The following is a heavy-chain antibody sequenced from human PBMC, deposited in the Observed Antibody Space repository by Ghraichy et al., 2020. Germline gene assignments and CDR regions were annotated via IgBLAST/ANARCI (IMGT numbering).Heavy chain of an antibody. CDR2: ISYDGSNK. V-gene: IGHV3-30*04. Sequence: GGSLRLSCAASGFTFSSYAMHWVRQAPGKGLEWVTVISYDGSNKYYADSVKGRFTISRDNSKNTLYLQMNSLRAEDTAVYYCARDMLILTGYYPGLFDYWGQGTLVTVSS. D-gene: IGHD3-9*01. CDR1: GFTFSSYA. J-gene: IGHJ4*02. CDR3: ARDMLILTGYYPGLFDY.